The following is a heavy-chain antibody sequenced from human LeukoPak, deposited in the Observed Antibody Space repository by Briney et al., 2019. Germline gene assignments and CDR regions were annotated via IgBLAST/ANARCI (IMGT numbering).Heavy chain of an antibody. J-gene: IGHJ3*02. CDR2: ISSSSSTI. D-gene: IGHD4-23*01. CDR3: AREDGGKADI. V-gene: IGHV3-48*02. CDR1: GXSFSSYG. Sequence: GGSLRLSCAASGXSFSSYGVSWFRQAPGKGQEWVSYISSSSSTIDYADSVKGRFSISRDNAKNSLYLQMKSLRDEDTAVYYCAREDGGKADIWGQGTMVTVSS.